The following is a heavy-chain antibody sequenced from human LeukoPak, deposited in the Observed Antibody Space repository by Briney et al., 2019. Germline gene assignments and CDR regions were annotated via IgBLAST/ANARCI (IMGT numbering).Heavy chain of an antibody. Sequence: SETRSLTCAVSGYSISSGDYWGWIRQPPGKGLEWIGSIYHSGSTHYNPSLKSRVTISVDTSKNQFSLKLSSVTAADTAVYYCARNTTEVVTAKWFDPWGQGTLVTVSS. D-gene: IGHD2-21*02. CDR3: ARNTTEVVTAKWFDP. CDR1: GYSISSGDY. CDR2: IYHSGST. V-gene: IGHV4-38-2*01. J-gene: IGHJ5*02.